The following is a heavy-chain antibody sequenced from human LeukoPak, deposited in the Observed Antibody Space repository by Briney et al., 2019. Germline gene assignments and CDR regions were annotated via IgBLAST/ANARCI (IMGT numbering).Heavy chain of an antibody. CDR1: GYTLTELS. V-gene: IGHV1-24*01. CDR2: FDPEDGET. Sequence: GASVKVSCKVSGYTLTELSMHWVRQAPGKGLEWMGGFDPEDGETIYAQKFQGRVTMTEDTSTDTAYMELSSLRSEDTAVYYCATLYDSSGYAEXXFDYWGXXTLVTVS. D-gene: IGHD3-22*01. J-gene: IGHJ4*01. CDR3: ATLYDSSGYAEXXFDY.